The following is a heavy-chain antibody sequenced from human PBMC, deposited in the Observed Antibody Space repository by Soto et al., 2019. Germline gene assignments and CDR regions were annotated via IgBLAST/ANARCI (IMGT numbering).Heavy chain of an antibody. CDR3: AIHWMATNFYYDGMDI. CDR1: GYSFTSYW. V-gene: IGHV5-10-1*01. CDR2: IDPSDSYT. D-gene: IGHD5-12*01. J-gene: IGHJ6*02. Sequence: GESLKISCKGSGYSFTSYWISWVRQMPGKGLEWMGRIDPSDSYTNYSPSFQGHVTISADKSISTAYLQWSSLKAADTAVYYFAIHWMATNFYYDGMDIWGQGTMVTVSS.